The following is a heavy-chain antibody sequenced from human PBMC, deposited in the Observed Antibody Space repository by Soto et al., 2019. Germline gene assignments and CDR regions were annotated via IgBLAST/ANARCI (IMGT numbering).Heavy chain of an antibody. V-gene: IGHV4-59*01. CDR3: ARADGGNSKFDC. Sequence: TSETLSLTCTVSGGSISSYYWSWIRQPPGKGLEWIGYISYSGSTNYNPSLKSRVTISVDMSKNQFSLKLNSVTAADTAVYYCARADGGNSKFDCWGQGTLVTVSS. J-gene: IGHJ5*01. D-gene: IGHD2-21*02. CDR1: GGSISSYY. CDR2: ISYSGST.